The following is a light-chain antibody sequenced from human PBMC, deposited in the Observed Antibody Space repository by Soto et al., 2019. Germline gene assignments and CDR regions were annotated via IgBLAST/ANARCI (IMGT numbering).Light chain of an antibody. CDR1: SSDVGGYNL. V-gene: IGLV2-23*02. CDR2: EVN. CDR3: CSFAGGVIWV. J-gene: IGLJ3*02. Sequence: QSALTQPASVSGSPGQSITISCTGTSSDVGGYNLVSWYQQHPGKAPKLMISEVNKRPSGVSNRVSGSKSGSTASLTISGLQTEDEADYYCCSFAGGVIWVFGGGTKLTVL.